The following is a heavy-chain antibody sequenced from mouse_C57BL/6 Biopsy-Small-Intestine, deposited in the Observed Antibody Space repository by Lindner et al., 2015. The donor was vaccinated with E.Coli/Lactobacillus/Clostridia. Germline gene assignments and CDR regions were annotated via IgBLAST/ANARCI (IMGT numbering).Heavy chain of an antibody. J-gene: IGHJ4*01. CDR1: GYTFTTYP. CDR2: FHPYNDDI. V-gene: IGHV1-47*01. Sequence: VQLQESGAELVKPGASVKMSCKASGYTFTTYPIEWMKQNHGKSLEWIGNFHPYNDDIKYNENFKGKATLTVEKSSNTVYLELSRLTSDDSAVYYCARSRNWDAAMDYWGQGTSVTVSS. CDR3: ARSRNWDAAMDY. D-gene: IGHD4-1*01.